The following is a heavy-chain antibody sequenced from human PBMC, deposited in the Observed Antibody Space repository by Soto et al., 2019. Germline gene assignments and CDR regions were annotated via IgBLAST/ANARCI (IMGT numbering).Heavy chain of an antibody. V-gene: IGHV3-21*01. Sequence: SLRLSCAASGFTFSSYSMNWVRQAPGKGLEWVSSISSSSSYIYYADSVKGRFTISRDNAKNSLYLQMNSLRAEDTAVYYCARDSKMIVAGGGFDYWGQGTLVTVSS. D-gene: IGHD3-22*01. J-gene: IGHJ4*02. CDR3: ARDSKMIVAGGGFDY. CDR1: GFTFSSYS. CDR2: ISSSSSYI.